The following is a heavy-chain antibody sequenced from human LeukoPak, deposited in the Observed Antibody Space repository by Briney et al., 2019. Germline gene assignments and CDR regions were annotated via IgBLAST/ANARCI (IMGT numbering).Heavy chain of an antibody. Sequence: SETLSLTCTVSGGSISTHYWSWIRQPPGKGLEWIGYIYYTGSTNYNPSLKSRVTMAIGTSKNQFSLELTFVSAAGTAVYYCARAQYASGSFFDYWGQGTLATVSS. CDR2: IYYTGST. CDR3: ARAQYASGSFFDY. J-gene: IGHJ4*02. V-gene: IGHV4-59*11. D-gene: IGHD3-10*01. CDR1: GGSISTHY.